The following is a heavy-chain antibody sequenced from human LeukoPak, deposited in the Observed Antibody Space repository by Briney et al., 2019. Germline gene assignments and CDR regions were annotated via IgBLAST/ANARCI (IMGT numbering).Heavy chain of an antibody. CDR1: VYTFTSYY. CDR3: AREGGYSYGTQY. CDR2: INPNSGGT. J-gene: IGHJ4*02. Sequence: SSVKVSCKASVYTFTSYYMYWVRQAPGQGREWMGWINPNSGGTNYAQKFQGRVTMTRGTYISKAYMELSRLRSDDTAVYYCAREGGYSYGTQYWGQGTLVTVSS. D-gene: IGHD5-18*01. V-gene: IGHV1-2*02.